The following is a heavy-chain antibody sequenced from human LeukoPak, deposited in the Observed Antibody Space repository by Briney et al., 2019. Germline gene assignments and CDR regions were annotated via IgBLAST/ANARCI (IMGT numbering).Heavy chain of an antibody. D-gene: IGHD2-21*02. J-gene: IGHJ4*02. V-gene: IGHV4-39*01. CDR2: IYYSGST. Sequence: TSETLSLTCTVSGGSISSSSYYWGWIRQPPGKGLEWIGSIYYSGSTYYNPSLKSRVTISVDTSKNQFSLKLSSVTAADTAVCYCAISGVVVTATRFDYWGQGTLVTVSS. CDR3: AISGVVVTATRFDY. CDR1: GGSISSSSYY.